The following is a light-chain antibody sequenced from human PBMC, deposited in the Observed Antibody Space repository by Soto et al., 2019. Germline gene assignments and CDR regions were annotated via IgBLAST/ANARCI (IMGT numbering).Light chain of an antibody. Sequence: QAVVTQEPSLTVSPGDTVTLTCGFSTGAVTSGHLPSWFQQKPGQAPMTLIYATSNTHSWTPARFSGSLLGGKAALTLSGAQPEDEAEYYCLLTYPGVRVFGTGTKVTVL. CDR2: ATS. J-gene: IGLJ1*01. CDR3: LLTYPGVRV. V-gene: IGLV7-46*01. CDR1: TGAVTSGHL.